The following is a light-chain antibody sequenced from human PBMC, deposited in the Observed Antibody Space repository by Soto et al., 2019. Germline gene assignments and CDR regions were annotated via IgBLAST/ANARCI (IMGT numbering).Light chain of an antibody. J-gene: IGKJ2*01. V-gene: IGKV1-39*01. Sequence: DIQMTQSPSSLSASVGDRVTITCRASQNISTYLNWCQQKPGKAPKVLIYAASSLQSGVPSRFSGSGSVTDFSLTISSLQPEDSATYYCQQSYSIPYTFGQGTKVDIK. CDR1: QNISTY. CDR2: AAS. CDR3: QQSYSIPYT.